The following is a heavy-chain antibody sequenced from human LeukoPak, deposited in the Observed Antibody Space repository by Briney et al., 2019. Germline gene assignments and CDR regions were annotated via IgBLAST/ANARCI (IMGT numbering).Heavy chain of an antibody. CDR1: GFTFSSYG. J-gene: IGHJ4*02. Sequence: GGSLRLSCAASGFTFSSYGMHWVRQAPGKGLEWVAVIWYDGSNKYYADSVKGRFTISRDNSKNTLYLQMNSLRAEDTAVYYCARGRNGAAGTGMYFDYWGQGTLVTVSS. V-gene: IGHV3-33*01. CDR2: IWYDGSNK. CDR3: ARGRNGAAGTGMYFDY. D-gene: IGHD6-13*01.